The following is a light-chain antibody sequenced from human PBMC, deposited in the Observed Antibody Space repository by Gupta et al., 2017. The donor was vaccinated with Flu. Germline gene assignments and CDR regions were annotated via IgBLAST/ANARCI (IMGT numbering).Light chain of an antibody. V-gene: IGKV3-15*01. CDR2: DAS. Sequence: IVMTHSPATLSVSPGERATLSCRASQSVSSNLAWYQQKPGQAPRLLIYDASARATGIPARFSGSGSGTEFTLTISRPQSEDFAIYYCHQDNRWPRTFGQGTKVDIK. CDR1: QSVSSN. J-gene: IGKJ1*01. CDR3: HQDNRWPRT.